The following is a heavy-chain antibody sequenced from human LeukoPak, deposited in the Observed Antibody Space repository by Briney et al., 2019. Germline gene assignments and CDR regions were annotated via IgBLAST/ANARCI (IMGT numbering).Heavy chain of an antibody. D-gene: IGHD3-10*01. CDR2: ISSSGSTI. Sequence: GGSLRLSCAASGFTFSSYAMSWVRQAPGQGLGWVSYISSSGSTIYYADSVKGRFTISRDNAKNSLYLQMNSLRAEDTAVYYCARDKYYGSGSSNYYYYMDVWGKGTTVTISS. V-gene: IGHV3-48*04. J-gene: IGHJ6*03. CDR3: ARDKYYGSGSSNYYYYMDV. CDR1: GFTFSSYA.